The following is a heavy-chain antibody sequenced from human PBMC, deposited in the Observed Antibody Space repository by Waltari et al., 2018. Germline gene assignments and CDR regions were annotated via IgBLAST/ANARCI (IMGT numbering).Heavy chain of an antibody. CDR2: VDPEDGET. Sequence: EVQLVQSVAEVKKPGDTVKISCKVSGYNFTGYYIHWLQETPGKGLEWMGLVDPEDGETIFAEKFQGRIIITADTSTDTAYMELSSLRSEDTAIYYCAKAARPEYYYMDVWGKGTTVTISS. J-gene: IGHJ6*03. CDR3: AKAARPEYYYMDV. V-gene: IGHV1-69-2*01. D-gene: IGHD6-6*01. CDR1: GYNFTGYY.